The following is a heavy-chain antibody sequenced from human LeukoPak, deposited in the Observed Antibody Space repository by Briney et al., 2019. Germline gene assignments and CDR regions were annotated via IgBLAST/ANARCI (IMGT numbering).Heavy chain of an antibody. CDR3: AKGPRPGRNGPYSYFDL. Sequence: SGGSLRLSCAASGFTFSSYGMYWVRQAPGKGLEWVAFIRPDGSDMHYAGSLKGRFTISRDNSKNTLYLQMSSLRAEDTAVYYCAKGPRPGRNGPYSYFDLWGRGTLVTVSS. CDR1: GFTFSSYG. V-gene: IGHV3-30*02. CDR2: IRPDGSDM. J-gene: IGHJ2*01. D-gene: IGHD1-1*01.